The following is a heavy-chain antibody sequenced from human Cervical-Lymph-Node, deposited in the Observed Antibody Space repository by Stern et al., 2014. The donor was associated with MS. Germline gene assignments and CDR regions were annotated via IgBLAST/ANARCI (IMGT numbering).Heavy chain of an antibody. V-gene: IGHV4-39*01. D-gene: IGHD2-8*02. Sequence: QLQLQESGPGLVKPSETLSLTCAVSGDSISSYTHYWAWIRQPPGKGLEWIGSVYYSGATYYNPSLKSPVTISVDTSQNNFSLGLNSVTAADTAVYYCAKHACTGAACPFDLWGQGTLVTVSS. CDR1: GDSISSYTHY. CDR3: AKHACTGAACPFDL. CDR2: VYYSGAT. J-gene: IGHJ4*02.